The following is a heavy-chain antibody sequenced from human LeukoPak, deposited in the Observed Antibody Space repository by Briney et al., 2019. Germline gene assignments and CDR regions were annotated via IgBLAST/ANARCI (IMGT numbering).Heavy chain of an antibody. CDR3: ARHSTGGIFGAVPGAFDI. V-gene: IGHV4-4*09. Sequence: PSGTLSLTCTVSGGSISSYYWSWIRQPPGKGLEWIGYIYTSGSTNYNPSLKSRVTISVDTSKNQFSLKLSSVTAADTAVYYCARHSTGGIFGAVPGAFDIWGQGTMVTVSS. CDR2: IYTSGST. D-gene: IGHD3-3*01. J-gene: IGHJ3*02. CDR1: GGSISSYY.